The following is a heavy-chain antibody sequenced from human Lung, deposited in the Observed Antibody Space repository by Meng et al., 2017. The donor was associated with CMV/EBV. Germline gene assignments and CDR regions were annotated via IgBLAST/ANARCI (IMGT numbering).Heavy chain of an antibody. J-gene: IGHJ4*02. CDR2: VSSTSAYI. V-gene: IGHV3-21*01. Sequence: GGSXRLSCAASGFTFSSYRINWVRQAPGQGLEWVASVSSTSAYIYYAESVEGRFIISRDNAKRSLYLTMENLAVEDTAVYYCATGATLDYLGQGTLVTVSS. CDR3: ATGATLDY. CDR1: GFTFSSYR. D-gene: IGHD3-10*01.